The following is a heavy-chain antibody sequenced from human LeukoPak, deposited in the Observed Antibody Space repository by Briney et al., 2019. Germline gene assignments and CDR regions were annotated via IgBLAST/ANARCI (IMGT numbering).Heavy chain of an antibody. Sequence: PGGSLRLSCAASGFTFSSYWMSWVRQPPGKGLEWIGEINHSGSTNYNPSLKSRVTISVDTSKNQFSLKLSSVTATDTAVYYCARLTRIVVVPAAPRDYYYGMDVWGQGTTVTVSS. CDR3: ARLTRIVVVPAAPRDYYYGMDV. D-gene: IGHD2-2*01. J-gene: IGHJ6*02. CDR2: INHSGST. V-gene: IGHV4-34*01. CDR1: GFTFSSYW.